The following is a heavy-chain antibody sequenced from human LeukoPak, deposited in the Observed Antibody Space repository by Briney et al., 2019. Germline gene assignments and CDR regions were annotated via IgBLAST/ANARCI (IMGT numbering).Heavy chain of an antibody. CDR1: GGSISSYY. D-gene: IGHD3-16*01. V-gene: IGHV4-4*07. Sequence: PSETLSLTCTVSGGSISSYYWSWIRQPAGKGLEWIGRIYTSGSTNYNPSLKSRVTMSVDTSKNQISLKLSSVTAADTAVYYCARGGYYDYVWGSYRGPLFDYWGQGTLVTVSS. CDR3: ARGGYYDYVWGSYRGPLFDY. J-gene: IGHJ4*02. CDR2: IYTSGST.